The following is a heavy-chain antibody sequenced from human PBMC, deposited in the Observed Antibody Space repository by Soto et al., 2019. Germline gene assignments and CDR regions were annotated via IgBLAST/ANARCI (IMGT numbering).Heavy chain of an antibody. V-gene: IGHV1-69*02. D-gene: IGHD6-13*01. CDR3: ARGYSSSWYSDY. Sequence: QVQLVQSGAEVKQPGSSVKVSCKASGGTFSSYTISWVRQAPGQGLEWMGRIIPILGIANYAQKFQGRVTITADKSTSTAYMELSSLRSEDTAVYYCARGYSSSWYSDYWGQGTLVTVSS. J-gene: IGHJ4*02. CDR2: IIPILGIA. CDR1: GGTFSSYT.